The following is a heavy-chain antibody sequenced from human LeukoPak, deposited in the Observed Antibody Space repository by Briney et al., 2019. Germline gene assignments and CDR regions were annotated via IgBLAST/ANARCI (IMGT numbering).Heavy chain of an antibody. CDR1: VGSISSYY. J-gene: IGHJ5*02. V-gene: IGHV4-59*08. CDR2: IYYSGST. CDR3: ARQALLWFGELFTRFDP. Sequence: SETLSLTCAVSVGSISSYYWSWIRQPPGKGLEWVGYIYYSGSTNYNPPLKGRVTISVDTSKNQSSLKLSSVTAADTAVYYCARQALLWFGELFTRFDPWGQGTLVTVSS. D-gene: IGHD3-10*01.